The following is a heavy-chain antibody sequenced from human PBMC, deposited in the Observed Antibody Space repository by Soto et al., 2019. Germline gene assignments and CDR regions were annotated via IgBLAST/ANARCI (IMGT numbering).Heavy chain of an antibody. CDR3: ARAIAVTTPWFDP. CDR2: TDYSGST. J-gene: IGHJ5*02. V-gene: IGHV4-31*03. Sequence: VHLQESGPGLVKPSQTLSLTCTVSGGSVSSGDYHWSWIRQHPGKDLEWIGYTDYSGSTYYNPSLRSRVSISVDTAKNQFSLRLNSVTAADSAVYYCARAIAVTTPWFDPWVQGTLVTVSS. CDR1: GGSVSSGDYH. D-gene: IGHD4-17*01.